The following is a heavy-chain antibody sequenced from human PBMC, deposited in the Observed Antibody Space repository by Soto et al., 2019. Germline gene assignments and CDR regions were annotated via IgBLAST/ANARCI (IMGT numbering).Heavy chain of an antibody. V-gene: IGHV2-70*04. J-gene: IGHJ4*01. CDR1: GFSLSTSGMR. D-gene: IGHD2-15*01. CDR3: ARMFHCSGGTCPFDI. CDR2: IDWDDDK. Sequence: SGPTLVNPTQTLTLTWTFSGFSLSTSGMRVSWIRQPPGKALEWLARIDWDDDKFYNTSLKTRLTISKDSSKNQVVLTMTNMDPVDTATYYCARMFHCSGGTCPFDIWGQGXMVTVPS.